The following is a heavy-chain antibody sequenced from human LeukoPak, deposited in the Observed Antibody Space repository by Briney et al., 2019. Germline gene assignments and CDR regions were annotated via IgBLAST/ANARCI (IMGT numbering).Heavy chain of an antibody. J-gene: IGHJ4*02. D-gene: IGHD1-26*01. Sequence: PSETLSLTCAVYGGSFSGYSWSWIRQPPGKGLEWIGEINPSGSTNYNPSLKSRVTISVDTSKNQFSLKLSSVTAADTAVYYCARGGGGSFVDYWGQGTLVTVSS. CDR2: INPSGST. V-gene: IGHV4-34*01. CDR1: GGSFSGYS. CDR3: ARGGGGSFVDY.